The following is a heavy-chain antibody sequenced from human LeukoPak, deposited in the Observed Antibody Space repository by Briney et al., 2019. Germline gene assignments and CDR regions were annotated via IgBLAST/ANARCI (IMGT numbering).Heavy chain of an antibody. D-gene: IGHD4/OR15-4a*01. J-gene: IGHJ4*02. CDR2: INPNSGAT. CDR3: ARDERYSYGDNHYPDLGF. V-gene: IGHV1-2*02. Sequence: ASVKVSCKASGYTFTGYYLFWVRQAPGQGLEWMGWINPNSGATKYAQKFQGRVTLTGDTSIRTTYMELSSLRSDDTAVYYCARDERYSYGDNHYPDLGFWGQGTPVTVSS. CDR1: GYTFTGYY.